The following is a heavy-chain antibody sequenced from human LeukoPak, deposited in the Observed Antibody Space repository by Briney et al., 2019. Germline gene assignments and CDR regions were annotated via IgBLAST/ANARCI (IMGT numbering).Heavy chain of an antibody. CDR1: GYTFTGYY. CDR2: INPNSGGT. CDR3: ARGGGYCSSTSCYQYYLDY. V-gene: IGHV1-2*02. J-gene: IGHJ4*02. D-gene: IGHD2-2*01. Sequence: ASVKVSRKASGYTFTGYYMHWVRQAPGQGLEWMGWINPNSGGTNYAQKFQGRVTMTRDTSISTAYMELSRLRSDDTAVYYCARGGGYCSSTSCYQYYLDYWGQGTLVTVSS.